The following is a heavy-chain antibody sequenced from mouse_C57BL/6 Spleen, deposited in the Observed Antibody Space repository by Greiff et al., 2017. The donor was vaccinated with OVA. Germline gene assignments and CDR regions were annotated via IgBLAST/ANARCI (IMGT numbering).Heavy chain of an antibody. Sequence: EVKLMESGPGLVKPSQSLSLTCSVTGYSITSGYYWNWIRQFPGNKLEWMGYISYDGSNNYNPSLKNRISITRDTSKNQFFLKLNSVTTEDTATYYCARSPSYSYAMDYWGQGTSVTVSS. D-gene: IGHD1-1*01. CDR1: GYSITSGYY. J-gene: IGHJ4*01. CDR3: ARSPSYSYAMDY. CDR2: ISYDGSN. V-gene: IGHV3-6*01.